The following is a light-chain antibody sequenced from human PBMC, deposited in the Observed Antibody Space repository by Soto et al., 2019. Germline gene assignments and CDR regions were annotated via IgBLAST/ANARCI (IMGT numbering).Light chain of an antibody. Sequence: DIQTTQSPSTLSESVGDRVTITCRASQSISSWLAWYQQKPGKAPKLLIYKASSLESGVPSRFSGSGSGTEFTLAISSLQPDDFATYYCQQYNSYRTFGQGTKVDI. CDR3: QQYNSYRT. J-gene: IGKJ1*01. CDR2: KAS. CDR1: QSISSW. V-gene: IGKV1-5*03.